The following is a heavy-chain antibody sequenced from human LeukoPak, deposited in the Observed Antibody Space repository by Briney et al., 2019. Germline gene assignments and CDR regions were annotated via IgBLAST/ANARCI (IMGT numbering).Heavy chain of an antibody. CDR2: ISYDSRHK. J-gene: IGHJ6*02. CDR1: GFTFSDYA. Sequence: GRSLRLSCAAPGFTFSDYAMHWVRQAPGKGLEWVALISYDSRHKKYADAVKGRFTVSRDNSTLYLQMNSLRTEDTAIYFCASLTAALGFYYGVDVWGQGTTVTVSS. D-gene: IGHD2-21*02. V-gene: IGHV3-30-3*01. CDR3: ASLTAALGFYYGVDV.